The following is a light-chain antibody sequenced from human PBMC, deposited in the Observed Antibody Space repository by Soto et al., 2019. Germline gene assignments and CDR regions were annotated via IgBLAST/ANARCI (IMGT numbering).Light chain of an antibody. CDR3: SSYTSSSTRV. CDR2: DVS. Sequence: QSALTQPASVSGSPGQSITISCTGTSSDVGGYNYVSWYQQHPGKAPKLMIFDVSNRPSGVSSRFSGSKSGNTASLTISGLQAEDEADYYCSSYTSSSTRVFGTGIKLTVL. V-gene: IGLV2-14*01. J-gene: IGLJ1*01. CDR1: SSDVGGYNY.